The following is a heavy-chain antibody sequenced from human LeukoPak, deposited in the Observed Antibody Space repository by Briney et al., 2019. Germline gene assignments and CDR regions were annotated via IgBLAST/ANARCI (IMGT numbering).Heavy chain of an antibody. CDR1: GITFSSYS. CDR3: ANWVRGVITHSYDMDV. V-gene: IGHV3-48*04. CDR2: ISSSSSTI. Sequence: GGSLRLSCAASGITFSSYSVNWVRQAPGKGLEWVSYISSSSSTIYYADSVKGRFTISRDNAKNSLYLQMNSLRAEDTAVYYCANWVRGVITHSYDMDVWGQGTTVTVSS. D-gene: IGHD3-10*01. J-gene: IGHJ6*02.